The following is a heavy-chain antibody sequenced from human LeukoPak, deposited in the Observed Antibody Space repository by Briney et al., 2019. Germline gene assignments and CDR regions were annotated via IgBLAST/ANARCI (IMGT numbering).Heavy chain of an antibody. J-gene: IGHJ3*02. CDR1: GFTFSSYW. D-gene: IGHD3-22*01. Sequence: RSGGSLRLSCAASGFTFSSYWMSWVRQAPGKGLEWVANIKQDGSEKYYVDSVKGRFTISRDNAKNSLYLQMNSLRAEDTAVYYCARSYYYDSSGYYYRLDSCAFDIWGQGTMVTVSS. V-gene: IGHV3-7*01. CDR2: IKQDGSEK. CDR3: ARSYYYDSSGYYYRLDSCAFDI.